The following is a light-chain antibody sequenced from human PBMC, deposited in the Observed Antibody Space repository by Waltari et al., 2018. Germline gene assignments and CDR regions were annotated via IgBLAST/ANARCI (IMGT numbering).Light chain of an antibody. CDR3: SSYAGSNNLGV. V-gene: IGLV2-8*01. J-gene: IGLJ1*01. CDR2: EVY. CDR1: SSDVGGYSY. Sequence: QSALTQPPSASGSPGQSVTISCTGTSSDVGGYSYVSWYQHHPGKAPKLIIYEVYNRPSGVPDRFSGSKAGNTASLTVSGLQAEDEADYYCSSYAGSNNLGVFGTGTKVTVL.